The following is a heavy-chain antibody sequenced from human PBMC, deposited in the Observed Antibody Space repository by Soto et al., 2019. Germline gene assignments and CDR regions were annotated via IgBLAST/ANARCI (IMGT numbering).Heavy chain of an antibody. CDR1: GFNFSSYG. CDR2: IWYDGSNK. V-gene: IGHV3-33*01. J-gene: IGHJ6*02. D-gene: IGHD6-19*01. CDR3: ARGQNLPYSGWYGQDYYYYGMDV. Sequence: QVQLVESGGGVVQPGRSLRLSCAASGFNFSSYGMHWVRQAPGKGLEWVAVIWYDGSNKYYADSVKGRFTISRDNSKNTLYLQMNSLRAEDTAVYYCARGQNLPYSGWYGQDYYYYGMDVWGQGTTVTVSS.